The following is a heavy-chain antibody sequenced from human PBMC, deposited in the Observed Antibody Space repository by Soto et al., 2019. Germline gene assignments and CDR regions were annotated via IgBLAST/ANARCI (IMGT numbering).Heavy chain of an antibody. V-gene: IGHV3-15*01. CDR1: GFTFGNAW. D-gene: IGHD6-13*01. CDR3: TKPGIAAAGTFSYYYYYYMDV. Sequence: SLRLSCAASGFTFGNAWMSWVRQAPGKGLEWVGRIKSKTDGGTTDYAAPVKGRFTISRDDSKNTLYLQMNSLKTEDTAVYYCTKPGIAAAGTFSYYYYYYMDVWGKGPTVTVSS. CDR2: IKSKTDGGTT. J-gene: IGHJ6*03.